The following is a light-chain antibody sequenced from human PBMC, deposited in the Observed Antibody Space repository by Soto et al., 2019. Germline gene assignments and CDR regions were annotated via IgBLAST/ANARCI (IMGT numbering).Light chain of an antibody. J-gene: IGLJ2*01. CDR1: SGHSSYI. CDR3: ETWDSNTRV. CDR2: LEGSGSY. V-gene: IGLV4-60*03. Sequence: QLVLTQSSSASASMGTSVKLTCTLSSGHSSYIIAWHQQQPGKAPRYLMKLEGSGSYNKGSGVPDRFSGSSSGADRYLTISNLQSEDEADYYCETWDSNTRVFSGGTKVTVL.